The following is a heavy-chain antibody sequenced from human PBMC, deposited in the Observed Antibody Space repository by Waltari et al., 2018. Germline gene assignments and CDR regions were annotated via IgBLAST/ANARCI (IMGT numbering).Heavy chain of an antibody. J-gene: IGHJ4*02. CDR2: ISRSGNT. CDR1: GYSISSGSYY. V-gene: IGHV4-38-2*01. D-gene: IGHD3-10*01. CDR3: ARVDNSGTYRGVDY. Sequence: QVQLQESGPGLVKPSETLSLICGVSGYSISSGSYYWGWIRQPPGKGLEWIGSISRSGNTYSNPSLKSRVTISVDTSENQFSLKVTSVTAADTAAYFCARVDNSGTYRGVDYWGQGTLVIVSS.